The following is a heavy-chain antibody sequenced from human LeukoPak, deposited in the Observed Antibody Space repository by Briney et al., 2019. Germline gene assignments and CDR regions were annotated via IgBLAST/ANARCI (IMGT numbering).Heavy chain of an antibody. Sequence: SETLSLTCTVSGGSISSSSYYWGWIRQPPGKGLEWIGSISYSGSTYYNPSLKSRVTISVDTSNNQFSLKLSSLTAADTAVYYCARRGDGGRSFDYWGHGTVVTVSS. CDR1: GGSISSSSYY. CDR3: ARRGDGGRSFDY. V-gene: IGHV4-39*01. CDR2: ISYSGST. D-gene: IGHD4-23*01. J-gene: IGHJ4*01.